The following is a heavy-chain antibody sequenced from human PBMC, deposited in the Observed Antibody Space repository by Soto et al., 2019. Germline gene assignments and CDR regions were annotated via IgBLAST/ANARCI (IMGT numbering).Heavy chain of an antibody. V-gene: IGHV4-39*01. J-gene: IGHJ4*02. CDR1: GGSISSSSYY. CDR3: ARHSSSWPHPFDY. Sequence: QLQLQESGPGLVKPSETLSLTCTVSGGSISSSSYYWGWIRQPPGMGLEWIGSIYYSGSTYYNPSLKSRVTISVDTSKNQFSLKLSSVTAADTAVYYCARHSSSWPHPFDYWGQGTLVTVSS. CDR2: IYYSGST. D-gene: IGHD6-13*01.